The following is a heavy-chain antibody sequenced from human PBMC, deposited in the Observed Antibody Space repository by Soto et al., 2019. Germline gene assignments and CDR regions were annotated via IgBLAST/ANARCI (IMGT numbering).Heavy chain of an antibody. CDR2: IYYSGST. V-gene: IGHV4-31*03. J-gene: IGHJ4*02. CDR3: ARVSMVRRVMGLFDY. CDR1: GGSISSGGYY. D-gene: IGHD3-10*01. Sequence: SETLSLTCTVSGGSISSGGYYWSWIRQHPGKGLEWIGYIYYSGSTYYNPSLKSRVTISVDTSKNQFSLKLSSVTAADTAVYYCARVSMVRRVMGLFDYWGQGTLVTVSS.